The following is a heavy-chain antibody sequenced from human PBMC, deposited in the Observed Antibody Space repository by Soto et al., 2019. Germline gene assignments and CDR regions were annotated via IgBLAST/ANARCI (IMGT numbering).Heavy chain of an antibody. CDR3: ARDGSGDYYDSSGYYQAPDAFDI. J-gene: IGHJ3*02. D-gene: IGHD3-22*01. CDR1: GDSVSSNSAA. CDR2: TYYRSKWYN. Sequence: SQTLSLTCAISGDSVSSNSAACNWIRQSPSRGLEWLGRTYYRSKWYNDYAVSVKSRITINPDTSKNQFSLQLNSVTPEDTAVYYCARDGSGDYYDSSGYYQAPDAFDIWGQGTMVTVSS. V-gene: IGHV6-1*01.